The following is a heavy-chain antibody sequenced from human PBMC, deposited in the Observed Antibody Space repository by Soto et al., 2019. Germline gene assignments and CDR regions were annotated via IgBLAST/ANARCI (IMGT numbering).Heavy chain of an antibody. CDR3: AKDLNEYYYYGMDV. D-gene: IGHD1-1*01. CDR1: GFTFSSYA. CDR2: ISGSGGST. V-gene: IGHV3-23*01. Sequence: GGSLRLSCAASGFTFSSYAMSWVRQAPGKGLEWVSAISGSGGSTYYADSVKGRFTISRDNSKNTLYLQMNSLRAEDTAVYYCAKDLNEYYYYGMDVWGQGTTVTVS. J-gene: IGHJ6*02.